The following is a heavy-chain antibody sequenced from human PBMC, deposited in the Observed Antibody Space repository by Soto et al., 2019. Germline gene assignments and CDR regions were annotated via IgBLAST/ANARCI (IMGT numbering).Heavy chain of an antibody. CDR1: GFFFSSYT. D-gene: IGHD6-19*01. J-gene: IGHJ4*02. CDR2: ISATSENT. Sequence: EVQLLESGGGLVQPGGSLRLSCVGSGFFFSSYTMTWVRQAPGKGLEWVSSISATSENTYYADSVRGRFTISRDNSKNTLFLQMNSLTAEDMAMYYCAKARDQQWVRLPFDYWGQGILVIVSS. CDR3: AKARDQQWVRLPFDY. V-gene: IGHV3-23*01.